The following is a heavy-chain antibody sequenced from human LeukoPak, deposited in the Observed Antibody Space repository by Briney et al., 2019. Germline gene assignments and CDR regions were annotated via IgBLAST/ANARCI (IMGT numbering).Heavy chain of an antibody. CDR3: AREMVVGATVHYFDY. D-gene: IGHD1-26*01. V-gene: IGHV3-20*04. J-gene: IGHJ4*02. Sequence: SGGSLRLSCAASGFTFDDYGMSWVRQAPGKELEWVSGINWNGGSTGYADSVKGRFTISRDNAKNSLYLQMNSLRAEDTALYYCAREMVVGATVHYFDYWGQGTLVTVSS. CDR1: GFTFDDYG. CDR2: INWNGGST.